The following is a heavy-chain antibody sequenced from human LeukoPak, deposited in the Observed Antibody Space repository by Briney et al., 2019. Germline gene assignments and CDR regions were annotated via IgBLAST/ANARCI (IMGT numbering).Heavy chain of an antibody. D-gene: IGHD6-6*01. V-gene: IGHV1-2*06. J-gene: IGHJ3*02. CDR3: ARSRRGYSSSYAFDI. CDR2: INPNSGGT. Sequence: ASVKVSCKASGYTFTGYYMHWVRQAPGQGLEWMGRINPNSGGTNYAQKFQGRVTMTRDTSISTAYMELSRLRSDDTAVYYCARSRRGYSSSYAFDIWGQGTMVTVSS. CDR1: GYTFTGYY.